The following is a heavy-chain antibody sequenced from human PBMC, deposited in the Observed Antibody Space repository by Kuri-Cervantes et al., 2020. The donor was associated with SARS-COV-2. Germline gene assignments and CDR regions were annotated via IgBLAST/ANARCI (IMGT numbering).Heavy chain of an antibody. Sequence: ASVKVSCKASGYTFTGYYMHWVRQAPGRGLEWMGWINPNSGGTNYAQKFQGRVTMTRDTSTSTVYMELSSLRSEDTAVYYCATGGDGYNSYYFDYWGQGTLVTVSS. CDR3: ATGGDGYNSYYFDY. CDR1: GYTFTGYY. D-gene: IGHD5-24*01. J-gene: IGHJ4*02. V-gene: IGHV1-2*02. CDR2: INPNSGGT.